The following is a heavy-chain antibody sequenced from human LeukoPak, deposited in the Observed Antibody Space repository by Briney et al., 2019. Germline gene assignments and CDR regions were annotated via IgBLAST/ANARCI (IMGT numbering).Heavy chain of an antibody. J-gene: IGHJ4*02. D-gene: IGHD2-2*01. CDR1: GLTFSSYV. Sequence: GGSLRLSCAASGLTFSSYVMSWVRQAPGKGLEWVSGISGSGNNTYQADSVKGRFTISRDNSKNTLYLQMNSLRAEDTAVYYCAKDNHRDIVVVPADYWGQGTLVTVSS. CDR2: ISGSGNNT. CDR3: AKDNHRDIVVVPADY. V-gene: IGHV3-23*01.